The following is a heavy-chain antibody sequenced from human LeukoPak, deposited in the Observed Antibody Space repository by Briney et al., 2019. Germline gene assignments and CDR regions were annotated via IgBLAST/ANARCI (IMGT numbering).Heavy chain of an antibody. CDR3: AKRVVHDYYYYGMDV. D-gene: IGHD5/OR15-5a*01. J-gene: IGHJ6*04. Sequence: GGSLRLSCAASGFTFSSYAMSWVRQAPGKGLEWVSAISGGGGSTYYADSVKGRFTISRDNSKNTLHLQMNSLRAEDTAVYYCAKRVVHDYYYYGMDVWGKGTTVTVSS. V-gene: IGHV3-23*01. CDR2: ISGGGGST. CDR1: GFTFSSYA.